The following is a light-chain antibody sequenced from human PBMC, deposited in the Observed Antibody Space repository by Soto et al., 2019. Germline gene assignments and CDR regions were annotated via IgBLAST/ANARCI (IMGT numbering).Light chain of an antibody. CDR2: EVS. Sequence: QSVLTQPPSVSGAPGQRVTVSCTGTSSDVGGYNYVSWYQQHPGKAPKLMIYEVSNRPSGVSNRFSGSKSGNTASLTISGLQAEDEADYYCSSYTSRSTLDYVFGSGIKGTVL. V-gene: IGLV2-14*01. J-gene: IGLJ1*01. CDR3: SSYTSRSTLDYV. CDR1: SSDVGGYNY.